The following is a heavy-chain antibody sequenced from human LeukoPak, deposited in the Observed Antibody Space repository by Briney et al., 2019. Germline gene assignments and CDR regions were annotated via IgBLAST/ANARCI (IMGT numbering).Heavy chain of an antibody. Sequence: PSGTLPPTCLVTVGSISSYYWSWIRQPPGKGLDGIGHIYYIGSTNYNPSLKSRVPIPVDTSKSRFPRKLSSLTAAATAVYYCARMIGDYGGEGTLVTV. V-gene: IGHV4-59*01. CDR1: VGSISSYY. CDR2: IYYIGST. CDR3: ARMIGDY. J-gene: IGHJ4*02. D-gene: IGHD3-16*01.